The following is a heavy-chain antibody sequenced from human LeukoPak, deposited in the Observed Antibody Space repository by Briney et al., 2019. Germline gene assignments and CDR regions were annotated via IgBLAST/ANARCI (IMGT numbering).Heavy chain of an antibody. CDR3: ILRGRPYDYFFSEMDV. Sequence: GGSLRLSCEASGFTFSKARMTWVRQAPGKGLEWVGRIKRTSDGGTTDYAAPVKGRFIISRDDSKNMVYLQMNSLKIEDTGVYYCILRGRPYDYFFSEMDVWGQGTTVTVSS. J-gene: IGHJ6*02. CDR1: GFTFSKAR. CDR2: IKRTSDGGTT. D-gene: IGHD2-8*01. V-gene: IGHV3-15*01.